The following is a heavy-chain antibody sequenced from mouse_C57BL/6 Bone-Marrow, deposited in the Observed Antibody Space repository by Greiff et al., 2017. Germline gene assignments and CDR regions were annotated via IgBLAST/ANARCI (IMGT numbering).Heavy chain of an antibody. CDR3: ARGGGSSGYNY. J-gene: IGHJ2*01. D-gene: IGHD3-2*02. V-gene: IGHV3-6*01. Sequence: EVQLVESGPGLVKPSQSLSLTCSVTGYSITSGYYWNWIRQFPGNKLEWMGYISYDGSNNYNPSLKNRISITRDTSKNQFFLKLNSVTTEDTATYYCARGGGSSGYNYWGQGTTLTVSS. CDR2: ISYDGSN. CDR1: GYSITSGYY.